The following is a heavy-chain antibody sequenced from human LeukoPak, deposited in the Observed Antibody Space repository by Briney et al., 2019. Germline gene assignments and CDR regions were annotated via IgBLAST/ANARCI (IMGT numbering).Heavy chain of an antibody. CDR3: ASYYYDSSGPKYYFDY. V-gene: IGHV5-51*01. D-gene: IGHD3-22*01. Sequence: GESLKISCKGSGYSFTSYWIGWVRQMSGKGLEWMGIIYPGDPDTRYSPSFQGQVTISADKSISTAYLQWSSLKASDTAMYYCASYYYDSSGPKYYFDYWGQGTLVTVSS. CDR2: IYPGDPDT. J-gene: IGHJ4*02. CDR1: GYSFTSYW.